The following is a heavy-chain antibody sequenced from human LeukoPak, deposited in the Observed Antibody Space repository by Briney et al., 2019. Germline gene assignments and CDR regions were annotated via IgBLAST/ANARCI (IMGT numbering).Heavy chain of an antibody. D-gene: IGHD3-10*01. CDR2: ISSSSGTI. CDR1: GFTFCTYS. V-gene: IGHV3-48*02. CDR3: ARDQSDYYGSGSYSEGSY. Sequence: GGSLRLSCAASGFTFCTYSRMWVRQAPGKGLEWVSYISSSSGTIYYADSVKGRFTISRDNAKNSLYLQMNGLRDEDTAVYYCARDQSDYYGSGSYSEGSYWGQGTLVTVSS. J-gene: IGHJ4*02.